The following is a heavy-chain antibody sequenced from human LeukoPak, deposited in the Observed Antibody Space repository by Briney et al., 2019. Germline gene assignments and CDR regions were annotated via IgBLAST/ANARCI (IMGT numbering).Heavy chain of an antibody. J-gene: IGHJ4*02. Sequence: SETLSLTCTVSGGSISSGDYYWSWIRQPPGKGLEWIGYIYYSGSTYYNPSLKSRVTISADTSKNQFSLKLSSVTAADTAVYYCASWAVVVPAASFDYWGQGTLVTVSS. CDR1: GGSISSGDYY. CDR3: ASWAVVVPAASFDY. V-gene: IGHV4-30-4*08. CDR2: IYYSGST. D-gene: IGHD2-2*01.